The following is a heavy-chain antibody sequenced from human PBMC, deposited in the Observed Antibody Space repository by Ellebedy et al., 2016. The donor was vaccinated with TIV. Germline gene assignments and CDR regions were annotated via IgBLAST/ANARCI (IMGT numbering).Heavy chain of an antibody. J-gene: IGHJ4*02. CDR3: AKPPEHWLIHTGLES. D-gene: IGHD6-19*01. V-gene: IGHV3-53*04. CDR1: GFSVTTIY. Sequence: PGGSLRLSCAASGFSVTTIYMTWLRQAPGKGLEWVSVVDAAGVTSYADSVKGRFTISTHSSKNTLFLQMNSLRPEDTAVYYCAKPPEHWLIHTGLESWGQGTLVTVAS. CDR2: VDAAGVT.